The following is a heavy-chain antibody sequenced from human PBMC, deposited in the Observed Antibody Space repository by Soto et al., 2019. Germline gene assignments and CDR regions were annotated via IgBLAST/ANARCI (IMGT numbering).Heavy chain of an antibody. D-gene: IGHD3-16*01. CDR3: ARSWVTGKGGIDV. Sequence: QVQLVQSGAEVKKPGASVKVSCKASGYTFTSYGFSWVRQAPGQGLEWMGWINAYTGNTNYAQKFQGRFTMTTDTSTSTAHMELWSLISDDTAVYYCARSWVTGKGGIDVWGQGTTVTVSS. CDR1: GYTFTSYG. CDR2: INAYTGNT. J-gene: IGHJ6*02. V-gene: IGHV1-18*04.